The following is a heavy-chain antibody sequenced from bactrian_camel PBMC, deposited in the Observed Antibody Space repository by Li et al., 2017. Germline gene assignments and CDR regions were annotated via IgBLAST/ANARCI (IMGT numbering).Heavy chain of an antibody. Sequence: VQLVESGGGLVQPGGSLRLSCAVSGFTFKDYDLTWVRQAPGKGHEWVSTITVNGDMTNYAHSVAGRFTISRDNAKNTLFLQLNSLKPEDTAMYYCASVGGLLGQGTQVTVS. V-gene: IGHV3S40*01. J-gene: IGHJ4*01. CDR1: GFTFKDYD. D-gene: IGHD5*01. CDR2: ITVNGDMT.